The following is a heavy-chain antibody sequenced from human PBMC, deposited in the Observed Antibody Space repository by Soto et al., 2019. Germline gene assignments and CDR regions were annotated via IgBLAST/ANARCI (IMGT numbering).Heavy chain of an antibody. V-gene: IGHV4-34*01. CDR3: ASELRSIDAFDI. Sequence: SETLSLTCAVYGGSFSGYYWSWIRQPPGKGLEWIGEINHSGSTNYNPSLKSRATISVDTSKNQFSLKLSSVTAADTAVYYCASELRSIDAFDIWGQGTMVTVSS. CDR2: INHSGST. D-gene: IGHD3-3*01. J-gene: IGHJ3*02. CDR1: GGSFSGYY.